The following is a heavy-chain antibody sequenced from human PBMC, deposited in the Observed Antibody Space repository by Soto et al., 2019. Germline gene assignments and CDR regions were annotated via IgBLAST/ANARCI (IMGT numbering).Heavy chain of an antibody. J-gene: IGHJ4*02. D-gene: IGHD3-16*02. CDR2: INHSAST. CDR1: GGSFSGYY. CDR3: AIGHMYDYVWGSYRYHFDY. Sequence: SETLSLTCAVYGGSFSGYYLSWIRQPPGKGLEWVGGINHSASTNYNPSLKSRVTISVDTSKNQFSLRLSSVTAANTAVYYCAIGHMYDYVWGSYRYHFDYWGQGTLVTVSS. V-gene: IGHV4-34*01.